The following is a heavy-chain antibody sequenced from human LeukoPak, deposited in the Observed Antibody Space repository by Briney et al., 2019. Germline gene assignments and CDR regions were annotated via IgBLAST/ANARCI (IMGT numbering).Heavy chain of an antibody. D-gene: IGHD3-10*01. CDR1: GGSFSGYY. CDR2: VNHSGST. Sequence: SETLSLTCAVYGGSFSGYYRSWIRKPPRKGLEWMGEVNHSGSTSYNPSLKSRVTISVGTSKNQFSLKLISVTAADTAVYYCARTNMGRGVITLGANFDYWGQGTLVTVSS. J-gene: IGHJ4*02. CDR3: ARTNMGRGVITLGANFDY. V-gene: IGHV4-34*01.